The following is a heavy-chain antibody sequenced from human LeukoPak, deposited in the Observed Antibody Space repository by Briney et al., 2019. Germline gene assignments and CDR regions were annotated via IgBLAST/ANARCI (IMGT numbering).Heavy chain of an antibody. CDR1: GFTFSSFG. Sequence: GGSLRLSCAASGFTFSSFGMHWVRQAPGKGLEWVALIRYDGSNKYYADSVKGRFTISRDNSKNTLYLQVNSLRAEDTAMYYCAKDLGYSYGYVDYWGQGALVTVSX. CDR3: AKDLGYSYGYVDY. CDR2: IRYDGSNK. D-gene: IGHD5-18*01. J-gene: IGHJ4*02. V-gene: IGHV3-30*02.